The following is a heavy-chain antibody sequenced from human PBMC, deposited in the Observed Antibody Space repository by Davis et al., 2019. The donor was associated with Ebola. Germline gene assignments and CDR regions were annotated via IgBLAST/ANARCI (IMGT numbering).Heavy chain of an antibody. CDR2: VILKSGAT. CDR1: GYTFTDYN. Sequence: ASVKVSCKASGYTFTDYNIHWMRQAPGQGLEWLGRVILKSGATNYAQKFQGRVTMTRDTSISTGYMELRSLRSDDTAVYYCARGGILRHNYYFDYWGQGTLVTVSS. V-gene: IGHV1-2*06. J-gene: IGHJ4*02. CDR3: ARGGILRHNYYFDY. D-gene: IGHD1-1*01.